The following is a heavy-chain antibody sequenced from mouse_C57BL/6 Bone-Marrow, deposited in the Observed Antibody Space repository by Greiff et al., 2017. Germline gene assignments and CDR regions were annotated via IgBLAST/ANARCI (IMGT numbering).Heavy chain of an antibody. J-gene: IGHJ1*03. Sequence: QVQLQQSGAELVKPGASVKISCKASGYAFRSYWMNWVKQRPGKGLAWIGQIYPGAGDTNYNGKFKGKATLTADKSSSPAYMQLSSLTSEDSAVYFCASRPHIYGSGWYFDVWGTETTVTVSS. V-gene: IGHV1-80*01. CDR1: GYAFRSYW. CDR3: ASRPHIYGSGWYFDV. CDR2: IYPGAGDT. D-gene: IGHD1-1*01.